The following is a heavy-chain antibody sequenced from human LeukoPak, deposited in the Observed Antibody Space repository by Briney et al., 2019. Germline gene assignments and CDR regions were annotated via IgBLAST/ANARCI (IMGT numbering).Heavy chain of an antibody. Sequence: PGGSLRLSCAASGFTFSSYGMHWVRQAPGKGLEWVAVISYDGSNKYYADSVKGRFTISRDNSKSTLYLQMNRLRAEDTAVYYCAKCGSTVTTHTHFDYWGQGTLVTGYS. CDR3: AKCGSTVTTHTHFDY. CDR1: GFTFSSYG. J-gene: IGHJ4*02. V-gene: IGHV3-30*18. D-gene: IGHD4-17*01. CDR2: ISYDGSNK.